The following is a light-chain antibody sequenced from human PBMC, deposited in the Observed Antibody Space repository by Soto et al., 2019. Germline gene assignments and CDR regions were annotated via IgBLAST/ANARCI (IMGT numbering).Light chain of an antibody. J-gene: IGKJ1*01. CDR3: QQSFGVPPT. CDR1: ETVSIY. V-gene: IGKV1-39*01. Sequence: DLQMTQSPSSLSASVGDRVTIGCRAKETVSIYLNWYQQKPGKAPQLLIYAASTLQSGVPSRFSGSGSGTHFTLTISSLQPDDFATYHCQQSFGVPPTFGQGTKVEIK. CDR2: AAS.